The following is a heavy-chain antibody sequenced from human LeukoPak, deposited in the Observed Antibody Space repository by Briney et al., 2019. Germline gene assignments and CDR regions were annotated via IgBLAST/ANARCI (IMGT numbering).Heavy chain of an antibody. J-gene: IGHJ3*02. V-gene: IGHV1-69*13. Sequence: SVKVSCKASGGTCRSYAISWVRQAPGQGLEWMGGIIPIFGTANYAQKFQGRVTITADESTSTAYMELSSLRSEDTAVYYCARDLRSSGYYWLTTFDIWGQGTMVTVSS. CDR1: GGTCRSYA. CDR2: IIPIFGTA. D-gene: IGHD3-22*01. CDR3: ARDLRSSGYYWLTTFDI.